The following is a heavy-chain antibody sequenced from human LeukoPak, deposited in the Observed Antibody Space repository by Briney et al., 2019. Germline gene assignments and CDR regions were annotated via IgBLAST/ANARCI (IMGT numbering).Heavy chain of an antibody. V-gene: IGHV1-46*01. J-gene: IGHJ3*02. D-gene: IGHD6-13*01. CDR1: GYTFTSYY. CDR2: INPSGGST. CDR3: ARDPGKAAAASTWGAFDI. Sequence: ASVKVSCKASGYTFTSYYMHWARQAPGQGLEWMGIINPSGGSTSYAQKFQGRVTMTRDTSMSTVYMELSSLRSEDTAVYYCARDPGKAAAASTWGAFDIWGQGTMVTVSS.